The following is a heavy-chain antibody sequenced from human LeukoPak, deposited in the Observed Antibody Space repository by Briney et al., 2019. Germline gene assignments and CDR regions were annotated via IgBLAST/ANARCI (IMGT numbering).Heavy chain of an antibody. Sequence: SVKVSCKSSGGTFSSYAIIWVRQAPGQGLEWMGGIIPIFGTANYAQKFQGRVTITADESTSTAYMELSSLRSEDTAMYYCARGKSRDAFDIWGQGTMVTVSS. J-gene: IGHJ3*02. V-gene: IGHV1-69*13. CDR3: ARGKSRDAFDI. CDR2: IIPIFGTA. D-gene: IGHD3-10*01. CDR1: GGTFSSYA.